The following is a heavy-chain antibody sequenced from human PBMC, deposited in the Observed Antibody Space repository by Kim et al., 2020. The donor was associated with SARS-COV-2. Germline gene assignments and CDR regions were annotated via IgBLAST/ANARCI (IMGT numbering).Heavy chain of an antibody. D-gene: IGHD6-13*01. CDR2: ISSSSSTI. Sequence: GGSLRLSCAASGFTFSSYSMNWVRQAPGKGLEWVSYISSSSSTIYYADSVKGRFTISRDNAKNSLYLQMNSLRDEDTAVYYCARDLRWAAGTGCFDYWGQGTLVTVSS. J-gene: IGHJ4*02. CDR1: GFTFSSYS. CDR3: ARDLRWAAGTGCFDY. V-gene: IGHV3-48*02.